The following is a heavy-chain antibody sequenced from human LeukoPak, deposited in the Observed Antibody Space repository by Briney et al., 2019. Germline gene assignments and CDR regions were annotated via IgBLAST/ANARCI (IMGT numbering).Heavy chain of an antibody. J-gene: IGHJ4*02. CDR1: GGSISSGDYY. Sequence: SETLSLTCTVSGGSISSGDYYWSWIRQPPGKGLEWIGYIYYSGSTYYNPSLKSRVTISVDTSKNQFSLKLSSVTAADTAVYYCARLSHRGVIIQFDYWGQGTLVTVSS. V-gene: IGHV4-30-4*01. CDR2: IYYSGST. CDR3: ARLSHRGVIIQFDY. D-gene: IGHD3-10*01.